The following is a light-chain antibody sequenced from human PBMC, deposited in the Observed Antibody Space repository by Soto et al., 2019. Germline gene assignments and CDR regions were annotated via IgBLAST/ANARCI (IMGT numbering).Light chain of an antibody. J-gene: IGKJ1*01. V-gene: IGKV3-15*01. CDR3: QQYNTWPRT. CDR2: GAS. CDR1: QSVITN. Sequence: EIVMTQSPATLSVPPGERATLSCRASQSVITNFAWYQQKPGQAPRLLIYGASTRATAVPARFTASGSGTEVTLTISSLQSEDFAVYYCQQYNTWPRTFGQGTKVEVK.